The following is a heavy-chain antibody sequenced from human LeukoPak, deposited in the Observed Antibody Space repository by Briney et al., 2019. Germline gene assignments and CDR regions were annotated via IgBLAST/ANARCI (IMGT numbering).Heavy chain of an antibody. V-gene: IGHV3-21*01. CDR2: ISFTSTYI. Sequence: GGSLRLSCAASGFTFRSYTMNWVRQAPGKGLEWVSSISFTSTYIYNANSVKGRFTISRDNSKNTLYLQMNSLRAEDTAVYYCARTRRSLSLWFGELLFSEFDYWGQGTLVTVSS. D-gene: IGHD3-10*01. CDR1: GFTFRSYT. J-gene: IGHJ4*02. CDR3: ARTRRSLSLWFGELLFSEFDY.